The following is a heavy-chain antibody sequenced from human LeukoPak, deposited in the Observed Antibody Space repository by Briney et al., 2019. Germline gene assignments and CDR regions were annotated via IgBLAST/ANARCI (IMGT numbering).Heavy chain of an antibody. V-gene: IGHV4-38-2*02. D-gene: IGHD3-22*01. Sequence: SETLSLICSVSVYSISSGYYWGWIRQPPGKGLEWIGNIYYSGSTYYNPSLKSRVTISLDTSKNQFSLKLSSVTAADTAVYYCARVVAPVSGYYAFDYWGQGTLVTVSS. CDR2: IYYSGST. J-gene: IGHJ4*02. CDR1: VYSISSGYY. CDR3: ARVVAPVSGYYAFDY.